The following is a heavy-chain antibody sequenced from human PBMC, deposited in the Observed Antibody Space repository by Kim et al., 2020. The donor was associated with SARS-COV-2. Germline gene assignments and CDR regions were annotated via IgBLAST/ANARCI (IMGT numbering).Heavy chain of an antibody. J-gene: IGHJ4*02. V-gene: IGHV3-74*01. CDR3: ANRIYTSFDS. Sequence: TNADSGKGRLTVSRDNAKNTLYLQMNNLRAEDTAMYYCANRIYTSFDSWGQGTLVTVSS.